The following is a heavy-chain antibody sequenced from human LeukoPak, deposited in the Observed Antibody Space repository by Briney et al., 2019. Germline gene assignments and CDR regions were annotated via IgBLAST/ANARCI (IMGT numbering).Heavy chain of an antibody. CDR1: GYAFTRHY. J-gene: IGHJ5*02. CDR2: INPSGSST. V-gene: IGHV1-46*01. Sequence: ASVKVSCKASGYAFTRHYMHWVRQAPGQGLEWMGLINPSGSSTIYAQKFQGRVTTTRDMSMSTDYMELSSLRSEDTAVYYCARDNSVGDYAWWFDPWGQGTLVTVSS. CDR3: ARDNSVGDYAWWFDP. D-gene: IGHD1-26*01.